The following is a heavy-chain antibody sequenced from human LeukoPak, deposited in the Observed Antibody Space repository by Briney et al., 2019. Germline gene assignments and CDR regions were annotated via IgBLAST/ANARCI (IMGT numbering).Heavy chain of an antibody. V-gene: IGHV4-59*08. CDR1: GGSITNYY. Sequence: SEPLSPTCTVPGGSITNYYWTWIRQPPGKGLKWIGFSYYNGNTNYNPSLKSRVTISADMSKNPFSLRLTSVTAADTAVYYCARQTGSGLFILPGGQGTLVTVSS. CDR2: SYYNGNT. D-gene: IGHD3/OR15-3a*01. CDR3: ARQTGSGLFILP. J-gene: IGHJ4*02.